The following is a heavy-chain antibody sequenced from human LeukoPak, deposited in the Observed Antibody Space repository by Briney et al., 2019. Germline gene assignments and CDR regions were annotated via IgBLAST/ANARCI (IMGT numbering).Heavy chain of an antibody. Sequence: GGSLRLSCAASGFTFSSYDMHWVRQATGKGLEWVSAIGTAGDTYYPGSVKGRFTISRENAKNSLYLQMNSLRAGDTAVYYCARGRGCSGGSCYSEAYFDYWGQGTLVTVSS. CDR2: IGTAGDT. V-gene: IGHV3-13*01. CDR3: ARGRGCSGGSCYSEAYFDY. CDR1: GFTFSSYD. J-gene: IGHJ4*02. D-gene: IGHD2-15*01.